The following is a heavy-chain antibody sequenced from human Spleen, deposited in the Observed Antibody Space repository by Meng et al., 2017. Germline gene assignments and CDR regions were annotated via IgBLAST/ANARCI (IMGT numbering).Heavy chain of an antibody. CDR1: GYIFTSDD. V-gene: IGHV7-4-1*02. D-gene: IGHD3-3*01. CDR2: INNNTGKP. Sequence: QVQLVQSGTELKKPGASVKVSCKASGYIFTSDDINWVRQAPGQGLEWMGWINNNTGKPAYVQGFTGRFVFSLDTSFSTAYLQITSLKAEDTAIYYCARGAASRLEVWGQGTRVTVAS. CDR3: ARGAASRLEV. J-gene: IGHJ4*02.